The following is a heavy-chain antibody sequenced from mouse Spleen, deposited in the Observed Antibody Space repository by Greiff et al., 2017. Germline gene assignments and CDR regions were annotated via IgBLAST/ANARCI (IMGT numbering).Heavy chain of an antibody. CDR1: GFTFSSYA. D-gene: IGHD2-4*01. V-gene: IGHV5-6-5*01. Sequence: EVHLVESGGGLVKPGGSLKLSCAASGFTFSSYAMSWVRQTPEKRLEWVASISSGGSTYYPDSVKGRFTISRDNARNILYLQMSSLRSEDTAMYYCAIYYDYDGGPYYFDYWGQGTTLTVSS. CDR2: ISSGGST. J-gene: IGHJ2*01. CDR3: AIYYDYDGGPYYFDY.